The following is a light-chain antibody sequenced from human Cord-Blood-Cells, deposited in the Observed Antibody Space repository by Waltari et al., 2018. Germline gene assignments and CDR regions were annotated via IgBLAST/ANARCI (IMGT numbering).Light chain of an antibody. Sequence: QSALTQPPSASGSPGQSVTISCTGTSSDVGGYNYVYWYQQHPGKAPKLMIYEVSKLPSGVPDRFSGSKSGNTASLTVAGLQAEDEADYYCSSYAGSNNVFGTGTKVTVL. J-gene: IGLJ1*01. CDR2: EVS. CDR3: SSYAGSNNV. CDR1: SSDVGGYNY. V-gene: IGLV2-8*01.